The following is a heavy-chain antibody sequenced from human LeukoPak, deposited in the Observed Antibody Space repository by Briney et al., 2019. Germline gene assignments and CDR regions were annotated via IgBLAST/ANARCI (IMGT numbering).Heavy chain of an antibody. D-gene: IGHD2-2*01. V-gene: IGHV3-9*01. CDR2: ISWNSGSI. J-gene: IGHJ6*03. CDR1: GFTFDDYA. Sequence: GGSLRLSCAASGFTFDDYAMHWVRQAPGKGLEWVSGISWNSGSIGYADSVKGRFTISRDNATNSLYLQMNSLRAEDTALYYCARDLEYCSSTSCLYYMDVWGKGTTVTASS. CDR3: ARDLEYCSSTSCLYYMDV.